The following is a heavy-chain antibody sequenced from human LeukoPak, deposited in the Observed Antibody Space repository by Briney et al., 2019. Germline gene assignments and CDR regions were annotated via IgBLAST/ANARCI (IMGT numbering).Heavy chain of an antibody. CDR3: ARETTKGATTPGDAFDI. D-gene: IGHD1-26*01. J-gene: IGHJ3*02. V-gene: IGHV1-69*05. CDR2: IIPIFGTA. CDR1: GGTFSSYA. Sequence: ASVKVSCKASGGTFSSYAISWVRQAPGQGLEWMGRIIPIFGTANYAQKFQGRVTITTDESTSTAYMELSSLRSEDTAVYYCARETTKGATTPGDAFDIWGQGTMVTVSS.